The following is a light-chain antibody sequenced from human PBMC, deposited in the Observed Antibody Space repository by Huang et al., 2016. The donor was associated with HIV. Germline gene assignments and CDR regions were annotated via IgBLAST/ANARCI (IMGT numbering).Light chain of an antibody. V-gene: IGKV1-27*01. J-gene: IGKJ1*01. CDR1: RDISTF. Sequence: MTQSPPSLSASIGDRVTLTCRASRDISTFLAWYQQKPGKPPRLLIYAASISHSGVPARFSGGGSGTNFTLTVSSLQPEDVANYYCQKYDSAPRTFGQGTKLEL. CDR2: AAS. CDR3: QKYDSAPRT.